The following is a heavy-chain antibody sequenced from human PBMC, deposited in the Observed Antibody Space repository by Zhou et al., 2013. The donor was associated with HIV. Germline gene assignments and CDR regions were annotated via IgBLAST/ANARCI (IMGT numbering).Heavy chain of an antibody. Sequence: QVQLVQSGAAVKKPGSSVKVSCKTSGDTFTNYDFTWVRRAPGQGLEWMGRIIPILNLTNNAQKFQGRLSITADKSTSTVYMDLSSLRSDDTAVYYCARVRDGYNSGEYYFDYWARGTLVTVSS. CDR3: ARVRDGYNSGEYYFDY. J-gene: IGHJ4*02. CDR2: IIPILNLT. D-gene: IGHD5-12*01. V-gene: IGHV1-69*04. CDR1: GDTFTNYD.